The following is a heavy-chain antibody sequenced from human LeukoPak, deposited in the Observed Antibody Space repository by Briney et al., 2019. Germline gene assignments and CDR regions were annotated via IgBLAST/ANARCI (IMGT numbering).Heavy chain of an antibody. V-gene: IGHV1-2*03. D-gene: IGHD1-26*01. CDR3: ARTTVRVAPFEY. Sequence: AASVKVSCKASGYTFTGYYMHWVQQAPGQGLEWMGWINPNSGATDYAQKFQGRVTMTRDTSITTAYMDLSGLRSDDTAMYYCARTTVRVAPFEYWGQGTLVTVSS. J-gene: IGHJ4*02. CDR2: INPNSGAT. CDR1: GYTFTGYY.